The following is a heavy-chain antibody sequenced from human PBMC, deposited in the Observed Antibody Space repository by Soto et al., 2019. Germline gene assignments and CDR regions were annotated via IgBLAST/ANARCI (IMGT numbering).Heavy chain of an antibody. CDR3: ASELTP. V-gene: IGHV4-30-2*01. CDR1: GGSISSGGYS. D-gene: IGHD2-21*02. J-gene: IGHJ5*02. Sequence: QLQLQESGSGLVKPSETLSLTCAVSGGSISSGGYSWSWIRQPPGKGLEWIGYIYYSGSTNYSPTLKNRVTLSVDRSNDPYSFRLWSVSAKDTVVYCCASELTPCGQGTLVTVSS. CDR2: IYYSGST.